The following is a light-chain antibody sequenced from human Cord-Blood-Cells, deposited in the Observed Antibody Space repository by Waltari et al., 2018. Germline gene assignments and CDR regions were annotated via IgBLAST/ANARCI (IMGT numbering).Light chain of an antibody. J-gene: IGKJ3*01. CDR3: QQRSNWPPFT. CDR1: QSVSSY. V-gene: IGKV3-11*01. Sequence: EIVLTQSPATLSSSPGERATFSCRASQSVSSYLAWYQQKPGQAPRLLIYDASNRATGIPARFSGSWSVTDYTLTISSLEPEYFAVYYCQQRSNWPPFTFGPGTKVDIK. CDR2: DAS.